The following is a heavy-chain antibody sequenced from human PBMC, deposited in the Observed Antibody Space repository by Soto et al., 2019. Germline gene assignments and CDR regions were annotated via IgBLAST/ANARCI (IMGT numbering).Heavy chain of an antibody. V-gene: IGHV4-39*01. CDR2: IYYSGST. CDR3: ARHLRFLEWLLFDY. D-gene: IGHD3-3*01. J-gene: IGHJ4*02. CDR1: GGSISSSSYY. Sequence: SETLSLTCTVSGGSISSSSYYWGWIRQPPGKGLEWIGSIYYSGSTYYNPSLKSRVTISVDTSKNQFSLKLSSVTAADTAVYYCARHLRFLEWLLFDYWGQGTLVTVSS.